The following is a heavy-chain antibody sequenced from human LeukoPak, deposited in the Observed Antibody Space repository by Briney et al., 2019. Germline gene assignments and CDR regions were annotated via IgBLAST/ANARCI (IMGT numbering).Heavy chain of an antibody. CDR1: GFXFSSYG. V-gene: IGHV3-33*01. Sequence: GRSLRLSCAASGFXFSSYGMHWVRQAPGKGLEWVAVIWYDGSNKYYADSVKGRFTISRDNSKNTLYLQMNSLRAEDTAVYYCARDVLWFGPTYYYYGMDVWGQGTTVTVSS. D-gene: IGHD3-10*01. J-gene: IGHJ6*02. CDR2: IWYDGSNK. CDR3: ARDVLWFGPTYYYYGMDV.